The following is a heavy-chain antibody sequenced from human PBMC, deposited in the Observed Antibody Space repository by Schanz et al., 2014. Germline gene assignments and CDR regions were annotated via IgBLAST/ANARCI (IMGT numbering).Heavy chain of an antibody. CDR2: IIPIHGIV. CDR1: GGTFSTNP. J-gene: IGHJ4*02. Sequence: QVQLVQSGAEVKKPGSSMKVSCKASGGTFSTNPINWLRQAPGQGLEWMGRIIPIHGIVNYAQRFQDRVRITADKSTNTAYMELSSLRSDDTAVYYCARDQSPYTNSSDVRYFDYWGQGSLVTVSA. V-gene: IGHV1-69*04. D-gene: IGHD6-6*01. CDR3: ARDQSPYTNSSDVRYFDY.